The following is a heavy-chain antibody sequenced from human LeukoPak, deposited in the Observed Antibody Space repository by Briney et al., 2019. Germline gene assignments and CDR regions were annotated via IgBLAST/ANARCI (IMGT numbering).Heavy chain of an antibody. CDR2: VSNDGTKK. CDR3: ARLTTTTSS. V-gene: IGHV3-30*03. Sequence: GGSLRLSCAASGFTFSAYGMHWVRQAPGKGLEWVAVVSNDGTKKDYADSVKGRFIISRDNSKNTLYLQMNSLRAEDTAIYYCARLTTTTSSWGQGTLVTVSS. J-gene: IGHJ5*02. CDR1: GFTFSAYG. D-gene: IGHD2/OR15-2a*01.